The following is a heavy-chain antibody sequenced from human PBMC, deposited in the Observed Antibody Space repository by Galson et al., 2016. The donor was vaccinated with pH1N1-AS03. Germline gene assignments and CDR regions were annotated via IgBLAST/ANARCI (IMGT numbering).Heavy chain of an antibody. CDR3: ARGWIGCTSTSCYGVDY. D-gene: IGHD2-2*01. CDR2: INSDGSST. Sequence: SLRLSCAASGFTFSSSWMHWVRRAPGKGLVWVSRINSDGSSTNYADSVKGRFTISRDNAKNTLYLQMNSLRVEDTAVYYCARGWIGCTSTSCYGVDYWGQGTLVTASS. V-gene: IGHV3-74*01. J-gene: IGHJ4*02. CDR1: GFTFSSSW.